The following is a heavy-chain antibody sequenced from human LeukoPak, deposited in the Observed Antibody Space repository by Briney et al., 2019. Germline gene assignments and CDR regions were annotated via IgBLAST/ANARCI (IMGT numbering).Heavy chain of an antibody. J-gene: IGHJ6*02. CDR3: VKGTSTKYYYYGMDV. CDR2: INSNGGST. CDR1: GFAFSNYA. D-gene: IGHD2-2*01. Sequence: QPGGSLRVSCSASGFAFSNYATHWVRQAPGKGLEYVAGINSNGGSTFYADSVKGRFTMSGDNSKNTLYLQMSSLRAEDTAVYYCVKGTSTKYYYYGMDVWGQGTTVTVSS. V-gene: IGHV3-64D*06.